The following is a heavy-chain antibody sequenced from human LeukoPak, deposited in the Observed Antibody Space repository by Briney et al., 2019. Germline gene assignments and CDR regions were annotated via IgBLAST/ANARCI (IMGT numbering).Heavy chain of an antibody. CDR3: ARPIGFKNAFDI. Sequence: SETLSLTCAVYGGPFSGYYWSWIRQPPGKGLEWIGEINHSGSTNHNPSLKSRVTISVDTSKNQFSLKLSSVTAADTAVYYCARPIGFKNAFDIWGQGTMVTVSS. V-gene: IGHV4-34*01. D-gene: IGHD2-2*03. CDR1: GGPFSGYY. CDR2: INHSGST. J-gene: IGHJ3*02.